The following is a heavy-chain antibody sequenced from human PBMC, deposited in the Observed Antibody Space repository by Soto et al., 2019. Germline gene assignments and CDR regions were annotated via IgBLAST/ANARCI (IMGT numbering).Heavy chain of an antibody. CDR2: ISWNSDDR. CDR3: LKKNEFYFDY. J-gene: IGHJ4*01. Sequence: EVQLVESGGGLVQPGRSLRLSCAASGFIFDDYAMHWVRQVPGKGLEWVSGISWNSDDRAYADSVKGRFTISRDNAKNALFLQIKSLRAEDTAFYYFLKKNEFYFDYWGQGTLVTVSS. D-gene: IGHD1-1*01. CDR1: GFIFDDYA. V-gene: IGHV3-9*01.